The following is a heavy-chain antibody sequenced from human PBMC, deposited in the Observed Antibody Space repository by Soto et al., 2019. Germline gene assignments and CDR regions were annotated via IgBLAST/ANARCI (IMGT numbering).Heavy chain of an antibody. CDR3: ARDLENCGGECSSAFDI. D-gene: IGHD2-21*01. J-gene: IGHJ3*02. CDR2: ISVDGSIT. CDR1: GFRLSDYW. Sequence: GGSLRLSCAASGFRLSDYWMHWVRQVPGKGLLWVSRISVDGSITTYADSVKGRFTISRDNAKKTLYLQMNSLTAADTAVYYCARDLENCGGECSSAFDIWGQGTMVT. V-gene: IGHV3-74*01.